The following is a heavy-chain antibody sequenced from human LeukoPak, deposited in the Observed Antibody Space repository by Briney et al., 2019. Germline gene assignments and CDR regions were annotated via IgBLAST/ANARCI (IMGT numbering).Heavy chain of an antibody. V-gene: IGHV1-24*01. CDR1: GYTLTELS. D-gene: IGHD6-13*01. CDR3: ARGEGSSIDY. J-gene: IGHJ4*02. CDR2: FDPEDGET. Sequence: ASVKVSCKVSGYTLTELSMHWVRQAPGKGLEWMGGFDPEDGETIYAQKFQGRVTMTEDTSTDTAYMEVTRLRSDDTAVYYCARGEGSSIDYWGQGTLVTVSS.